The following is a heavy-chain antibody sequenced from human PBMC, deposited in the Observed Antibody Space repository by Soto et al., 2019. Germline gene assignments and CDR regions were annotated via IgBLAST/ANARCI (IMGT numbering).Heavy chain of an antibody. CDR1: GGSFSGYY. CDR2: INHSGST. CDR3: ARTAYGQQQAKFDY. V-gene: IGHV4-34*01. Sequence: SETLSLTCAVYGGSFSGYYWSWIRQPPGKGLEWLGEINHSGSTNYNPSLKSRVTISVDTSKNQFSLKLSSVTAADTAVYYCARTAYGQQQAKFDYWGQGTLVTVSS. J-gene: IGHJ4*02. D-gene: IGHD6-13*01.